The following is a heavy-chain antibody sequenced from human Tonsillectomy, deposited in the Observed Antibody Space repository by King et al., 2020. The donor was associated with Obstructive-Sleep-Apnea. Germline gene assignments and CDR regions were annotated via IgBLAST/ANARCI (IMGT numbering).Heavy chain of an antibody. V-gene: IGHV3-23*04. Sequence: VQLVESGGGLVQPGGSLRLSCAASGFTFSSYAMTWARQAPGKGLEWVSGVTGSGGSTYYADCVKGRFTISRDNSKNTLCLQMNSLRAEDTAVYYCAKDLEDYYDSSAYYPFDYWGQGTLVTVSS. CDR3: AKDLEDYYDSSAYYPFDY. CDR1: GFTFSSYA. D-gene: IGHD3-22*01. CDR2: VTGSGGST. J-gene: IGHJ4*02.